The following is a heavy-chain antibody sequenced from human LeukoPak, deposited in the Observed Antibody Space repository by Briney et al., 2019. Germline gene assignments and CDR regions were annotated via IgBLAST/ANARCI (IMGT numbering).Heavy chain of an antibody. CDR1: GFTFKSYG. D-gene: IGHD4-17*01. Sequence: GGSLRLSCAASGFTFKSYGMHWVRQAPGKGLDWVASLRYDGGNIYYSESVKGRFTISRDNSKNTLYLQMNSLRSEDTAVYYCAKDWENYGDYYYYIDVWGKGTTVTVSS. CDR2: LRYDGGNI. J-gene: IGHJ6*03. V-gene: IGHV3-30*02. CDR3: AKDWENYGDYYYYIDV.